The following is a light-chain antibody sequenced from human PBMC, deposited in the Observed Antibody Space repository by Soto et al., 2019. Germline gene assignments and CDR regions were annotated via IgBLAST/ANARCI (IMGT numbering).Light chain of an antibody. CDR2: DAS. J-gene: IGKJ4*01. CDR3: QKRSNWPLI. V-gene: IGKV3-11*01. CDR1: QSVSSY. Sequence: EIVLTQSPATLSLSPGERATLSCRASQSVSSYLAWYQQKPGQAPRLLIYDASNRATGIPARFSGSGSGTDFPLTISSLEPEDFAVYYCQKRSNWPLIFGGGAKVETK.